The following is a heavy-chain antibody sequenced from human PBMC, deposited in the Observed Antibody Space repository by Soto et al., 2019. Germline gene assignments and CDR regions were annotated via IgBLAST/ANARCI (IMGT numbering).Heavy chain of an antibody. J-gene: IGHJ6*02. D-gene: IGHD6-6*01. Sequence: QVQLVQSGAEVKKPGSSVKVSCKASGGTFSSYAISWVRQAPGQGLEWMGGIIPIFGTANYAQKFRGRVTITADKSTSTAYMELSSLRSEDTAVYYCARAEGKYSSSSGYYYYGMDVWGQGTTVTVSS. CDR2: IIPIFGTA. V-gene: IGHV1-69*06. CDR1: GGTFSSYA. CDR3: ARAEGKYSSSSGYYYYGMDV.